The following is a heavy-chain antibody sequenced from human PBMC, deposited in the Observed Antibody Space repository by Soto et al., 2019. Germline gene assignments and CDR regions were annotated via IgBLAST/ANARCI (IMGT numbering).Heavy chain of an antibody. V-gene: IGHV3-23*01. CDR1: GFTFSSYA. D-gene: IGHD4-17*01. J-gene: IGHJ4*02. CDR3: AKEYGDHVLYFDY. Sequence: EVQLLESGGGLVQPGGSLRLSCAASGFTFSSYAMSWVRQAPGKGLEWVSAISGSGGSTYYADSVKGRFTISRDNSKNTRYLQMNSLRAEDTAVYYCAKEYGDHVLYFDYWCQETLVTVSS. CDR2: ISGSGGST.